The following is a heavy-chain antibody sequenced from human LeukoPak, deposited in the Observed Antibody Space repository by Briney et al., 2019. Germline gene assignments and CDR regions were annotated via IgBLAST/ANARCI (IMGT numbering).Heavy chain of an antibody. CDR2: IIPIFGTA. V-gene: IGHV1-69*05. J-gene: IGHJ4*02. D-gene: IGHD5-12*01. CDR1: GGTFSSYA. CDR3: ARDRGYSGYDWSYYFDY. Sequence: ASVKVSCKASGGTFSSYAISWVRQAPGQGLEWMGGIIPIFGTANYAQKFQGRVTITTDESTSTAYMELSSLRSEDTAVYYCARDRGYSGYDWSYYFDYWGQGTLVTVSS.